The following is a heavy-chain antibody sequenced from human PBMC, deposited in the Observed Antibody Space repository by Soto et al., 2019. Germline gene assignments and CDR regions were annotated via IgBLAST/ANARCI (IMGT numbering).Heavy chain of an antibody. V-gene: IGHV1-2*02. Sequence: QVPLVQSGAEVKKPGASVKVSCTASGYTFTGYYIHWLRQAPGQGLEWMGWVNPNRGGTSYAQKFQGRVTVTRDTSISTAYMELSRLRSDDTAVYYCAREGTFYTAFDIWGQGTMVTVSS. CDR1: GYTFTGYY. CDR2: VNPNRGGT. D-gene: IGHD3-16*01. J-gene: IGHJ3*02. CDR3: AREGTFYTAFDI.